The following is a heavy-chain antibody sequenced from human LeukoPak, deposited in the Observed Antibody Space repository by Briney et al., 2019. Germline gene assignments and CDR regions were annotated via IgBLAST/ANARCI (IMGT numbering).Heavy chain of an antibody. J-gene: IGHJ5*02. CDR3: VIGPKVTAMNT. D-gene: IGHD2-21*02. V-gene: IGHV3-13*01. CDR2: IGTAGDI. CDR1: GFTFSNYD. Sequence: PGGSLRLSCAASGFTFSNYDMHWVRQATGKGLEWVSGIGTAGDIYYPGSVKGRFTISRENAKNSLYLQMNSLKTEDTAMYYCVIGPKVTAMNTWGQGTLVTVSS.